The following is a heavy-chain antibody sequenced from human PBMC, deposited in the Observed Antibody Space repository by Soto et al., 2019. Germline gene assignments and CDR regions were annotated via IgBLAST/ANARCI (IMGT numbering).Heavy chain of an antibody. J-gene: IGHJ4*02. CDR1: GFTFTNYA. CDR3: ARALSGTVTHYTTDY. D-gene: IGHD4-17*01. CDR2: ISFDGTHK. V-gene: IGHV3-30-3*01. Sequence: QVQLVESGGGVVQPGTSLRLSCAASGFTFTNYAMNWVRQAPGKGLEWVAVISFDGTHKFYADSVKGRFTISRDSSNNMVYLQMNSLRPEDSAVYYCARALSGTVTHYTTDYWGQGTRVTVSS.